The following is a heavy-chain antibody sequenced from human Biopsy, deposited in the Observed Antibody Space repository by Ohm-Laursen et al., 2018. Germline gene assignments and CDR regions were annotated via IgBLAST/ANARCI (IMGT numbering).Heavy chain of an antibody. V-gene: IGHV4-34*08. CDR3: GNEVHGRDY. CDR2: INQSGRT. Sequence: TLSLTCAVYGKTFSDYYGSWIRQPPGKGLEWIGQINQSGRTSYNPSLKSRVNISADKSNNQISLKLTSVTSADTAVYFCGNEVHGRDYWGLGALVTVSS. CDR1: GKTFSDYY. J-gene: IGHJ4*02. D-gene: IGHD2-15*01.